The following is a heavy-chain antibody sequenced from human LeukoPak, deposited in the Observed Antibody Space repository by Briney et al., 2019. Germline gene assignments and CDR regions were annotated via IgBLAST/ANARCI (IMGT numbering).Heavy chain of an antibody. V-gene: IGHV3-21*01. Sequence: PGGSLRLSCAASGFTFSSYSMNWVRQAPGKGLEWVSSISSSSSYIYYADSVKGRFTISRDNAKNSLYLQMNSLRAEDTAVYYCARGTHSGYDFDYWGQGTRVTVSS. CDR1: GFTFSSYS. CDR3: ARGTHSGYDFDY. D-gene: IGHD5-12*01. CDR2: ISSSSSYI. J-gene: IGHJ4*02.